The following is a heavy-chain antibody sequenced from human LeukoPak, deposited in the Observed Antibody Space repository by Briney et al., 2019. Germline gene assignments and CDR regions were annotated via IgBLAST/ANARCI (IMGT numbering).Heavy chain of an antibody. J-gene: IGHJ4*02. CDR3: TTAPTYYYGSGSPTRRFDY. V-gene: IGHV3-15*01. D-gene: IGHD3-10*01. Sequence: GGSLRLSCAASGFTFSNAWMSWVRQAPGKGLEWVGRIKSKTDGGTTDYAAPVKGRFTISRDDSKNTLYLQMNSLKTEDTAVYYCTTAPTYYYGSGSPTRRFDYWGQGTLVTVSS. CDR1: GFTFSNAW. CDR2: IKSKTDGGTT.